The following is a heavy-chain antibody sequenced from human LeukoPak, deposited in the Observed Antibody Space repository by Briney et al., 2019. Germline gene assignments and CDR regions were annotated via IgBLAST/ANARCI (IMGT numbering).Heavy chain of an antibody. Sequence: GGSLRLSCAASGFTIGGFAMTWVRQAPGKGLEWVSVIYSGGSTYYADSVKGRFTISRDNSKNTLYLQMNSLRVEDTAVYYCARDGGAGWYFDLWGRGTLVTVSS. CDR1: GFTIGGFA. D-gene: IGHD3-16*01. V-gene: IGHV3-53*01. CDR2: IYSGGST. J-gene: IGHJ2*01. CDR3: ARDGGAGWYFDL.